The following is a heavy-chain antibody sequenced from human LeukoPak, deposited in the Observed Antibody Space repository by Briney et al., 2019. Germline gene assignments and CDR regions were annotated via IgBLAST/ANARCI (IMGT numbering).Heavy chain of an antibody. D-gene: IGHD1-1*01. CDR3: ARVGATGTADY. CDR1: GFTFTRFN. V-gene: IGHV3-11*06. Sequence: TAGGSLRLSCAASGFTFTRFNMSWIRQAPGKGLEWVSYISKSGSDTNSADSVRGRFTISRDNAKNSMYLQMNSLRGEDTAVYYCARVGATGTADYWGQGTLVTVS. CDR2: ISKSGSDT. J-gene: IGHJ4*02.